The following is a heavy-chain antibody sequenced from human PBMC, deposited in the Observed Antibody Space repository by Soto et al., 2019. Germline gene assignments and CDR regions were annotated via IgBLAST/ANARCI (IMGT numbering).Heavy chain of an antibody. CDR1: GFTFSSYG. J-gene: IGHJ6*02. D-gene: IGHD3-10*01. V-gene: IGHV3-30*18. Sequence: QVQLVESGGGVIQPGRSLRLSCAASGFTFSSYGMHWVRQAPGKGLEWVAVISYDGSNKYYAESVKGRFTISRDNSKNTLYLQRNSRRAEDTAVYYCAKNKGWGWFGELCGMDVWGQGTTVTVSS. CDR2: ISYDGSNK. CDR3: AKNKGWGWFGELCGMDV.